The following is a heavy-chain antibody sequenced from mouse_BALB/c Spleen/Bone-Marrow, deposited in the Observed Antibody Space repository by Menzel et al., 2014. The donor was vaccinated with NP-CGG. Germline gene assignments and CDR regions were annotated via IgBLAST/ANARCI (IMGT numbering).Heavy chain of an antibody. CDR2: INPDSSTI. J-gene: IGHJ2*01. D-gene: IGHD1-1*01. CDR1: GFDFSRYW. CDR3: ARPLYYYGSSHFDY. Sequence: EVKVVESGGGLVQPGGSLKLSCAASGFDFSRYWMSWVRRAPGKGLEWIGEINPDSSTINYTPSLKDKFIISRDNAKNTLYLQMSKVRSEDTALYYCARPLYYYGSSHFDYWGQGTTLTVSS. V-gene: IGHV4-1*02.